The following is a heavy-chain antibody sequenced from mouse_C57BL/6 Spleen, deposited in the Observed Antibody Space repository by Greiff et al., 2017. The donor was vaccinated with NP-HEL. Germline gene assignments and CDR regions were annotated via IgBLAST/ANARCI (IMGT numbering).Heavy chain of an antibody. V-gene: IGHV14-2*01. J-gene: IGHJ3*01. Sequence: EVQLQQSGAELVKPGASVKLSCTASGFNIKDYYMHWVKQRTEQGLEWIGRIDPEDGETKYAPTFQGKATITADTSSNTAYLQLSSLTSEDTAVYYCARDYYGSSLFAYWGQGTLVTVSA. D-gene: IGHD1-1*01. CDR3: ARDYYGSSLFAY. CDR2: IDPEDGET. CDR1: GFNIKDYY.